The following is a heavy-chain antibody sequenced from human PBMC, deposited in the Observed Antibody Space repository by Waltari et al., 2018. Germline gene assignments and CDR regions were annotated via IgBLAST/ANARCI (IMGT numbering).Heavy chain of an antibody. Sequence: QVQLQESGPGLVKPSETLSLTCTVSGGSISSYYWSWIRQPPGKGLGWFGHIYYSGSINYNSSLKSRVTISVDTSKNQFSLKLSSVTAADTAVYYCARPVRGLDYWYFDLWGRGTLVTVSS. CDR3: ARPVRGLDYWYFDL. CDR1: GGSISSYY. D-gene: IGHD3-10*01. J-gene: IGHJ2*01. CDR2: IYYSGSI. V-gene: IGHV4-59*08.